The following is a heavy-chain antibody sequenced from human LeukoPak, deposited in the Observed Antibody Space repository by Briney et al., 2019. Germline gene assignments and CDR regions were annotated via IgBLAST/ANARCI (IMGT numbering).Heavy chain of an antibody. Sequence: SQTLSLTCAISGDSFSSDSAAWSWIRQSPSRGLEWLGRTYYRSRWHIDYAVSVESRITITPDTSKNQFSLQLSSMTPEDTAVYYCARGRYFDWYDYWGQGTLVTVSS. CDR3: ARGRYFDWYDY. D-gene: IGHD3-9*01. V-gene: IGHV6-1*01. J-gene: IGHJ4*02. CDR1: GDSFSSDSAA. CDR2: TYYRSRWHI.